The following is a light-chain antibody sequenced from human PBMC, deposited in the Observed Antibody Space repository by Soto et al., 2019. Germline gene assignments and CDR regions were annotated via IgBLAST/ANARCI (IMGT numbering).Light chain of an antibody. Sequence: QSVLTQPASVSGSPGQSITISCTGTSSDVGGYNYVSWYQQHPGKAPKLMIYEVSNRPSGVSNRFSGSKSGNTASLTISGLQAEDEADYYCQSYDSSSYVFGTGTKVTVL. CDR3: QSYDSSSYV. J-gene: IGLJ1*01. CDR2: EVS. V-gene: IGLV2-14*01. CDR1: SSDVGGYNY.